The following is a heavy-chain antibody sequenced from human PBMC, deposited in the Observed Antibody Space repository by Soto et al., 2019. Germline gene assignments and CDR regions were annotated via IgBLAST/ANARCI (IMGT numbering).Heavy chain of an antibody. CDR3: ASVMLRREINWGDAFDI. CDR1: GFTFSSYS. Sequence: GGSLRLSCAASGFTFSSYSMDWVRQAPGKGLEWVSSISSSSSYIFYADSVKGRFTISTDNAKNSLYLQMNSLRAEDTAVYYCASVMLRREINWGDAFDIWGQGTMVTVSS. CDR2: ISSSSSYI. J-gene: IGHJ3*02. D-gene: IGHD7-27*01. V-gene: IGHV3-21*01.